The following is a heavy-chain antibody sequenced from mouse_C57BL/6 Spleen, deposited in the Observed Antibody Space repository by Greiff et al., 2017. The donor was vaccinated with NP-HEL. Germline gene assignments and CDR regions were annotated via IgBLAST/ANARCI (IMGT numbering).Heavy chain of an antibody. CDR2: ISNGGGST. V-gene: IGHV5-12*01. D-gene: IGHD2-3*01. J-gene: IGHJ2*01. CDR3: ARQDGYLYFDY. CDR1: GFTFSDYY. Sequence: EVQLQESGGGLVQPGGSLKLSCAASGFTFSDYYMYWVRQTPEKRLEWVAYISNGGGSTYYPDTVKGRFTISRDNAKNTLYLQMSRLKSEDTAMYYCARQDGYLYFDYWGQGTTLTVSS.